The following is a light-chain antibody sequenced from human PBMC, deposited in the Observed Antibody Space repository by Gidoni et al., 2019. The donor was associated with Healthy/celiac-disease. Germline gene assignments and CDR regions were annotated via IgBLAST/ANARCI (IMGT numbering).Light chain of an antibody. CDR2: GKN. Sequence: SSELTQDPAVSVALGQTVRITCQGDSLRSYYASWYQQKPGQAPVLVIYGKNNRPAGIPDRFSGSSSGNTASLTITGAQADDEADYYCNSRDSSGNHHYVFGTGTKVTVL. CDR3: NSRDSSGNHHYV. CDR1: SLRSYY. V-gene: IGLV3-19*01. J-gene: IGLJ1*01.